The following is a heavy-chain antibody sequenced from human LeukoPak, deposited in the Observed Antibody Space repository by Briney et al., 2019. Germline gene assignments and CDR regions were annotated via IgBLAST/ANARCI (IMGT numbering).Heavy chain of an antibody. V-gene: IGHV3-30*02. J-gene: IGHJ4*02. CDR3: ANIPNSFGPDY. Sequence: GGSLRLSCATSEFSFSSHGMHWARQAPGKGLEWVAFEQKDGSYKKYADSVKGRFTISKDNSKNTLYLQMNSLRVEDTAVYYCANIPNSFGPDYWGQGSLVTVSS. CDR2: EQKDGSYK. D-gene: IGHD3-16*01. CDR1: EFSFSSHG.